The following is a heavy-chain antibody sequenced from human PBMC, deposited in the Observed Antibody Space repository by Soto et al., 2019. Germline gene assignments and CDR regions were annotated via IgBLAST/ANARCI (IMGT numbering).Heavy chain of an antibody. V-gene: IGHV4-39*01. J-gene: IGHJ6*02. D-gene: IGHD5-12*01. CDR3: ARLGEGDGYNYAYYYYGMDV. CDR2: IYYSGST. Sequence: LEPLSLTFAVHISSICSSCFCWVWFCQPPGKVLEWIGSIYYSGSTYYNPSLKSRVTISVDTSKNQFSLKLSSVTAADTAVYYCARLGEGDGYNYAYYYYGMDVWGQGTTVT. CDR1: ISSICSSCFC.